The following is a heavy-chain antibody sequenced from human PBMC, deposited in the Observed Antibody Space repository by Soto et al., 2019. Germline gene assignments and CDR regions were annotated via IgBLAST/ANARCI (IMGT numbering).Heavy chain of an antibody. CDR2: INHSGST. Sequence: SETLSLTCAIYGGSFSGYYWSWLRQPPGKGLEWIGEINHSGSTNYNPSLKSRVTISADTSKNQFSLKLSSVTAADTAVYYCARQCRGVTCHWFVPWGQGTLVTVSS. CDR3: ARQCRGVTCHWFVP. J-gene: IGHJ5*02. CDR1: GGSFSGYY. D-gene: IGHD2-15*01. V-gene: IGHV4-34*01.